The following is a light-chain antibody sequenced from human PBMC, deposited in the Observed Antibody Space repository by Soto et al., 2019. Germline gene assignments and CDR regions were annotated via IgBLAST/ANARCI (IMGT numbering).Light chain of an antibody. J-gene: IGKJ5*01. V-gene: IGKV1-39*01. CDR2: AAS. CDR3: QQNFSIPIT. Sequence: DIQITQSPSSLSSSVVERFTITCGASQSISTYLNWYHQKPGKAPDLLIYAASSLKSGVPSRFSGSGSGTHFTLTITGLQPADFATYYCQQNFSIPITFGQGTRLENK. CDR1: QSISTY.